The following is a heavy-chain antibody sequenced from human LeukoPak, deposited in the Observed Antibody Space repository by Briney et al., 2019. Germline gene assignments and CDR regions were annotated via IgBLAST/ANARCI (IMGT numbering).Heavy chain of an antibody. CDR2: IYYSGST. V-gene: IGHV4-59*08. J-gene: IGHJ4*02. CDR3: ARHAHDSSGYYLYYFDY. CDR1: GGSISSYY. Sequence: PSETLSLTCTVPGGSISSYYWSWIRQPPGKGLEWIGYIYYSGSTNYNPSLKSRVTISVDTSKNQFSLKLSSVTAADTAVYYCARHAHDSSGYYLYYFDYWGQGTLVTVSS. D-gene: IGHD3-22*01.